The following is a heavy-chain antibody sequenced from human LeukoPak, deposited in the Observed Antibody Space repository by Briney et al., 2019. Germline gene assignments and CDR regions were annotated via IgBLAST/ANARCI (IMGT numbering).Heavy chain of an antibody. CDR3: ARRLRAQLWQFDY. Sequence: GESLKISCKGSGYSFTSYWIGWVRQMPGKGLEWMGIIYPGDSDTRYSPSFQGQVTISADKSISTAYLQWSSLKASGTAMYYCARRLRAQLWQFDYWGQGTLVTVSS. V-gene: IGHV5-51*01. D-gene: IGHD5-18*01. CDR1: GYSFTSYW. CDR2: IYPGDSDT. J-gene: IGHJ4*02.